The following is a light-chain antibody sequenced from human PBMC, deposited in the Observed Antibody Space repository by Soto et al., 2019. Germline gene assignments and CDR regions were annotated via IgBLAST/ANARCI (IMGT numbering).Light chain of an antibody. CDR3: QQYNNWPLTWT. J-gene: IGKJ1*01. CDR1: QSVSNNY. CDR2: AAS. V-gene: IGKV3-20*01. Sequence: EIVLTQSPGTLSLSPGERATLSCRASQSVSNNYLAWYQQKPGQAPRLLIYAASSRATGIPDRFSGGGSGTDFTLTISSLQSEDFAVYYCQQYNNWPLTWTFGQGTKVDIK.